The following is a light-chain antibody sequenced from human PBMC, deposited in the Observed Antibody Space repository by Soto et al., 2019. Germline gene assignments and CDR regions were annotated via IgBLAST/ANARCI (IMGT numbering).Light chain of an antibody. CDR3: QHYNTYPWT. CDR1: QSISSW. J-gene: IGKJ1*01. Sequence: DIQMTQSPSIRSASVGDRVTITCRASQSISSWLAWYQQKPGKAPNLLIHKASHLESGVPSRFSGSGSGTEFTLTISSLQPGDFATYYCQHYNTYPWTFGQGTKVDI. CDR2: KAS. V-gene: IGKV1-5*03.